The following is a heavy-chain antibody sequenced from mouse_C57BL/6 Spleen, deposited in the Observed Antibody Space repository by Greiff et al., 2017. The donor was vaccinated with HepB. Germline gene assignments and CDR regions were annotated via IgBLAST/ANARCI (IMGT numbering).Heavy chain of an antibody. V-gene: IGHV1-50*01. Sequence: QVQLQQPGAELVKPGASVKLSCKASGYTFTSYWMQWVKQRPGQGLEWIGEIDPSDSYTNYNQKFKGKATLTVDTSSSTAYMQLSSLTSEDSAVYYCARLGGSSYGGFDYWGQGTTLTVSS. D-gene: IGHD1-1*01. CDR3: ARLGGSSYGGFDY. J-gene: IGHJ2*01. CDR1: GYTFTSYW. CDR2: IDPSDSYT.